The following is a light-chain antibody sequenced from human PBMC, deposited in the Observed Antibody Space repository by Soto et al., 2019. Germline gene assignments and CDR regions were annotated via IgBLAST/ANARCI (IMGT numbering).Light chain of an antibody. CDR2: GAS. V-gene: IGKV3-20*01. CDR3: QQCNNWPRT. J-gene: IGKJ1*01. CDR1: QSVSSSY. Sequence: EIVLTQSPGTLSLSPGERATLSCRASQSVSSSYLAWYQQKPGQAPRLLIYGASSRATGIPDRFSGSGSGTDFTLTISSLQSEDFAFYYCQQCNNWPRTFGQGTKVDI.